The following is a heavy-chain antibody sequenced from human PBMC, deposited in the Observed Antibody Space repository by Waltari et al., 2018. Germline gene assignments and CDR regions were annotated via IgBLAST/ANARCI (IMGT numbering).Heavy chain of an antibody. CDR2: IYYSGST. CDR1: GGSISSYY. D-gene: IGHD5-12*01. V-gene: IGHV4-59*08. Sequence: QVQLQESGPGLVKPSETLSLTCTVSGGSISSYYWSWIRQPPGKGLEWIGYIYYSGSTNYNPSLKSRVTISVDTSKNQFSLKLSSVTAADTAVYYCARAIDGYNPSPFDYWGQGTLVTVSS. CDR3: ARAIDGYNPSPFDY. J-gene: IGHJ4*02.